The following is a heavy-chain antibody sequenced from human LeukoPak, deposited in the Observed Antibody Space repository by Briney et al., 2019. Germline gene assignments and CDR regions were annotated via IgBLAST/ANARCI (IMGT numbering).Heavy chain of an antibody. D-gene: IGHD7-27*01. V-gene: IGHV4-30-4*01. CDR3: ARRELGNAFDI. CDR2: IYYGGST. CDR1: GGSISSGDYY. J-gene: IGHJ3*02. Sequence: SQTLSLTWTVSGGSISSGDYYWSWIRQPPGKGLEWIGYIYYGGSTYYNPSLKSRVTISVDTSKNQFSLKLSSVTAADTAVYYCARRELGNAFDIWGQGTMVTVSS.